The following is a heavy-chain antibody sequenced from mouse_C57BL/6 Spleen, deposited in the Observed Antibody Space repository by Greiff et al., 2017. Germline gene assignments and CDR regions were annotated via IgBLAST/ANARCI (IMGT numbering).Heavy chain of an antibody. CDR2: IDPGSGNT. V-gene: IGHV1-66*01. CDR3: ARADSDYFDY. CDR1: GYTFTSYY. J-gene: IGHJ2*01. D-gene: IGHD3-1*01. Sequence: VQLQQSGPELVKPGASVKISCKASGYTFTSYYIHWVKQRPGQGLEWIGRIDPGSGNTKYNQKFKGKATLTADTSSSTAYMQLSSLTSEDTAVYYCARADSDYFDYWGQGTTLTVSS.